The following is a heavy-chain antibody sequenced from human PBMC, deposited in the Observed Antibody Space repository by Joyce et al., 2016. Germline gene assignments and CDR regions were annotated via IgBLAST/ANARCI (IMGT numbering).Heavy chain of an antibody. CDR3: ARRGGRTYYDPTEGIDY. CDR2: INHSGST. Sequence: QVQLQQWGAGLLKSSETLSLTCGVYGWPFSDNYWTWVRQPPGKGLEWIGEINHSGSTNNNPSLKSRVTISVDTSKNQFSLNLSSVTAADTAVYYCARRGGRTYYDPTEGIDYWGQGTLVTVSS. CDR1: GWPFSDNY. V-gene: IGHV4-34*01. D-gene: IGHD3-16*01. J-gene: IGHJ4*02.